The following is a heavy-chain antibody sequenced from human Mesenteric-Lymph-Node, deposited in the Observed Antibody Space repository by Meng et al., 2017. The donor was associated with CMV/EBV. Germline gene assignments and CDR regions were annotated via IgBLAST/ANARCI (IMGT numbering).Heavy chain of an antibody. CDR3: ARHLVGSKVLGVEIPTANDALEI. Sequence: SETLSLTCSVSGDSIGGYYWSWVRQSPGKGLEWMAYLFNSGTTEYHPSLKSRLTVSEEPSKNQFSLRLSSVTAADTAVYFCARHLVGSKVLGVEIPTANDALEIWGQGTAVTVSS. D-gene: IGHD3-10*01. CDR1: GDSIGGYY. J-gene: IGHJ3*02. V-gene: IGHV4-59*01. CDR2: LFNSGTT.